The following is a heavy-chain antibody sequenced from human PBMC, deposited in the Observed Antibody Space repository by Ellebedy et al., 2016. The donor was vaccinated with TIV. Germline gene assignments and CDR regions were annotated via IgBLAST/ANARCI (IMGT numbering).Heavy chain of an antibody. Sequence: ASVKVSXXASGYTFTGYYMHWVRQAPGQGLEWMGWINPNSGGTNYAQKFQGRVTMTRDTSTSTVYMELSSLRSEDTAVYYCAGDRGDYWFDPWGQGTLVTVSS. V-gene: IGHV1-2*02. CDR1: GYTFTGYY. J-gene: IGHJ5*02. CDR3: AGDRGDYWFDP. D-gene: IGHD3-10*01. CDR2: INPNSGGT.